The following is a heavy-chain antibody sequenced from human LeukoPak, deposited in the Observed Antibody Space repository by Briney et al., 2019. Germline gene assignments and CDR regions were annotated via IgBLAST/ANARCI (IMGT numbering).Heavy chain of an antibody. CDR3: AKDPWGFIAVAGPLGY. CDR2: ISGSGGST. V-gene: IGHV3-23*01. D-gene: IGHD6-19*01. Sequence: GGSLRLSCAASGFTFSSYAMSWVRQAPGKGLEWVSAISGSGGSTYYADSVKGRFTISRDNSKNTLYLQMNSLRAEDTAVYYCAKDPWGFIAVAGPLGYWGQGTLVTVSS. CDR1: GFTFSSYA. J-gene: IGHJ4*02.